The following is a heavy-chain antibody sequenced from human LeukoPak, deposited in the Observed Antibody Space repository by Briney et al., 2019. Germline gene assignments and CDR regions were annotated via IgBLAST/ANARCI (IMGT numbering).Heavy chain of an antibody. Sequence: GGSLRLSCAASRFTFSDYWMHWVRQAPGKGLEWVPVIYSGGNTYYADSVKGRFTISRDNSKNTLNLQMNSLRAEDTAVYYCARDLNSGRYHAAAFDIWGQGTTVTVSS. CDR1: RFTFSDYW. CDR2: IYSGGNT. CDR3: ARDLNSGRYHAAAFDI. D-gene: IGHD1-26*01. J-gene: IGHJ3*02. V-gene: IGHV3-53*01.